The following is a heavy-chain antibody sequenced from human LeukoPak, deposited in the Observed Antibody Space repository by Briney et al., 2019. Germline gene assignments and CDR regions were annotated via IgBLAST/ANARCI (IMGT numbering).Heavy chain of an antibody. CDR3: ASSSAVAGPSWFDP. D-gene: IGHD6-19*01. Sequence: ASVKVSCKASGYTLTSYGISWVRQAPGQGLEWMGWISAYNGNTNYAQKLQGRVTMTTDTSTSTAYMELRSLRSDDTAVYYCASSSAVAGPSWFDPWGQGTLVTVSS. CDR1: GYTLTSYG. V-gene: IGHV1-18*01. CDR2: ISAYNGNT. J-gene: IGHJ5*02.